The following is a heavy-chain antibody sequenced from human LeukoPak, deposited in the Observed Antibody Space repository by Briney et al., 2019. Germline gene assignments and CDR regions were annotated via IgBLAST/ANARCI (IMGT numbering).Heavy chain of an antibody. CDR1: GYTFTSYG. V-gene: IGHV1-18*01. D-gene: IGHD3-9*01. J-gene: IGHJ4*02. Sequence: ASVKVSCKASGYTFTSYGISWVRQAPGQGLEWMGWISAYNGNTNHAQKLQGRVTMTTDTSTSTAYMELRSLRSDDTAVYYCATGPVDDILTGYPFGGFDYWGQGTLVTVSS. CDR2: ISAYNGNT. CDR3: ATGPVDDILTGYPFGGFDY.